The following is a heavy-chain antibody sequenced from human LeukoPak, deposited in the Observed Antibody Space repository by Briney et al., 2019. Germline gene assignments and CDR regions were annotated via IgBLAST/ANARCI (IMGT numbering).Heavy chain of an antibody. D-gene: IGHD2-15*01. CDR2: ISSSSSYT. J-gene: IGHJ4*02. V-gene: IGHV3-11*05. Sequence: GGSLRLSCAASGFTFSDYYMSWIRQAPGKGLEWVSYISSSSSYTNLPDSVKGRFTISRDNAKNSLYLQMNSLGAEDTAVYYCARVPGCSGGSCYYLQGFDYWGQGTLVTVSS. CDR3: ARVPGCSGGSCYYLQGFDY. CDR1: GFTFSDYY.